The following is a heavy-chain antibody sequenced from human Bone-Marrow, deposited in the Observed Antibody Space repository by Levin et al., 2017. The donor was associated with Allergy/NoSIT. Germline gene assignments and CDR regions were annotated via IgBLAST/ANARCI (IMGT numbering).Heavy chain of an antibody. CDR3: ARSAYEYNYNYYMDV. V-gene: IGHV5-51*01. J-gene: IGHJ6*03. Sequence: GESLKISCKASGYKFTNFWIGWVRQMPGKGLEWMGIIYPGDSDTRYSLSFQGQVIISADKSINTAYLQWYSLKASDTAVYYCARSAYEYNYNYYMDVWGKGTTVTVSS. CDR1: GYKFTNFW. D-gene: IGHD6-6*01. CDR2: IYPGDSDT.